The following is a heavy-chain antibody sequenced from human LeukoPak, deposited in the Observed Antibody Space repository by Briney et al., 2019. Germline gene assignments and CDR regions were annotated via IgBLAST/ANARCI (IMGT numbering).Heavy chain of an antibody. CDR3: ARALGVVAAVDY. Sequence: GGSLRLSCAASGFTFDDYAMHWVRQAPGKGLEWVAVISYDGSNKYYADSVKGRFTISRDNSKNTLYLQMNSLRAEDTAVYYCARALGVVAAVDYWGQGTLVTVSS. CDR1: GFTFDDYA. V-gene: IGHV3-30*04. CDR2: ISYDGSNK. D-gene: IGHD2-15*01. J-gene: IGHJ4*02.